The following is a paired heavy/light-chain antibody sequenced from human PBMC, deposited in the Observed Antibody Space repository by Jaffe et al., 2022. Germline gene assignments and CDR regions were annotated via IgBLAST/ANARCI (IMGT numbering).Light chain of an antibody. CDR3: QQRSNWPPGYT. CDR2: DAS. CDR1: QSVSSY. V-gene: IGKV3-11*01. Sequence: EIVLTQSPATLSLSPGERATLSCRASQSVSSYLAWYQQKPGQAPRLLIYDASNRATGIPARFSGSGSGTDFTLTISSLEPEDFAVYYCQQRSNWPPGYTFGQGTKLEIK. J-gene: IGKJ2*01.
Heavy chain of an antibody. CDR1: GGTFSSYA. J-gene: IGHJ5*02. CDR3: ARGPPYSPYGYNWFDP. Sequence: QVQLVQSGAEVKKPGSSVKVSCKASGGTFSSYAISWVRQAPGQGLEWMGGIIPIFGTANYAQKFQGRVTITTDESTSTAYMELSSLRSEDTAVYYCARGPPYSPYGYNWFDPWGQGTLVTVSS. V-gene: IGHV1-69*05. CDR2: IIPIFGTA. D-gene: IGHD2-21*01.